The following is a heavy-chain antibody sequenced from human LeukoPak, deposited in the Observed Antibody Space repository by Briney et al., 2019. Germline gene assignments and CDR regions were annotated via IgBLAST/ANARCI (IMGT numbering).Heavy chain of an antibody. CDR2: ISGSGGST. D-gene: IGHD6-19*01. Sequence: PGGSLRLSCAASGFTFISYAMTWVRQAPGKGLEWVSAISGSGGSTYYADSVKGRFTISRDNSKNTLYLQMNSLGAEDTAVYYCAKRGGYSSGWYYFDYWGQGTLVTVSS. J-gene: IGHJ4*02. V-gene: IGHV3-23*01. CDR3: AKRGGYSSGWYYFDY. CDR1: GFTFISYA.